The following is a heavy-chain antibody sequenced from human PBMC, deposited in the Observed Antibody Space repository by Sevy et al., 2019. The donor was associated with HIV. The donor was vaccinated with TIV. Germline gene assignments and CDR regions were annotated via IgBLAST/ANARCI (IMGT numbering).Heavy chain of an antibody. Sequence: ASVKVSCKASGYTFTSYGISWVRQAPGQGLEWMGWISAYNGNTNYAQMLQGRVTMTTDTSTSTAYMELRSLRSDDTTVYYCAKDTLITIFGVVISYFDYWGQGTLVTVSS. CDR1: GYTFTSYG. J-gene: IGHJ4*02. D-gene: IGHD3-3*01. CDR2: ISAYNGNT. CDR3: AKDTLITIFGVVISYFDY. V-gene: IGHV1-18*01.